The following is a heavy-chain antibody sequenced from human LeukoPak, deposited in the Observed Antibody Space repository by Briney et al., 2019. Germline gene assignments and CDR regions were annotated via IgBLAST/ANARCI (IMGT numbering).Heavy chain of an antibody. CDR2: IYTSGST. CDR3: ARDRWHDFWSGSYFDY. CDR1: GGSISSYY. D-gene: IGHD3-3*01. Sequence: SETLSLTCTVSGGSISSYYWSWIRQPAGKGLEWIGRIYTSGSTNYNPSLKSRVTISVDKSKNQFSLKLSSVTAAGTAVYYCARDRWHDFWSGSYFDYWGQGTLVTVSS. J-gene: IGHJ4*02. V-gene: IGHV4-4*07.